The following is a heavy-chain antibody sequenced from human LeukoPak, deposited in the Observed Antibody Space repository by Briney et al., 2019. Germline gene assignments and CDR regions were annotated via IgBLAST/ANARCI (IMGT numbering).Heavy chain of an antibody. CDR3: AKDGLELATSYFDY. V-gene: IGHV3-48*01. CDR2: ISSSSSTI. J-gene: IGHJ4*02. D-gene: IGHD1-26*01. CDR1: GFTFSSYS. Sequence: GGSLRLSCAASGFTFSSYSMNWVRQAPGKGLEWVSYISSSSSTIYYADSVKGRFTISRDNSKNTLYLQMNSLRAEDTAVYYCAKDGLELATSYFDYWGQGTLVTVSS.